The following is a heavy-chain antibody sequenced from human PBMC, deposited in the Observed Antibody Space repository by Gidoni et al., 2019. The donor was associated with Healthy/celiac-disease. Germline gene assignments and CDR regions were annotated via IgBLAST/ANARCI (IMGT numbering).Heavy chain of an antibody. J-gene: IGHJ5*02. CDR1: GPSISRGVSS. D-gene: IGHD3-22*01. V-gene: IGHV4-31*03. Sequence: QVQLHESGPGLVKPSQTLSLPCTFSGPSISRGVSSWGWILQHPGKGLGWSGYIYYSGSSYYKPSLKSRVTISVDTSKDHFALKLSCVTAADTAVYDCARVDRVYDSIRWDWFDAWGQGTLVTVSS. CDR2: IYYSGSS. CDR3: ARVDRVYDSIRWDWFDA.